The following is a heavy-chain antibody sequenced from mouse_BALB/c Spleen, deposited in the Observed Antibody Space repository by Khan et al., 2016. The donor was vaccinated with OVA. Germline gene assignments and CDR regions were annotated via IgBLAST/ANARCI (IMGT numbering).Heavy chain of an antibody. Sequence: EVQLQESGPGLVKPSQSLSLTCTVTGYSITSDYAWNWIRQFPGNKLEWMGYISYSGRTSYTPSLKSRISITRDTSKNQFFLQLNYVTTEDTATYYCVRGRAYWGQGTLVTVSA. CDR3: VRGRAY. CDR1: GYSITSDYA. V-gene: IGHV3-2*02. D-gene: IGHD3-3*01. J-gene: IGHJ3*01. CDR2: ISYSGRT.